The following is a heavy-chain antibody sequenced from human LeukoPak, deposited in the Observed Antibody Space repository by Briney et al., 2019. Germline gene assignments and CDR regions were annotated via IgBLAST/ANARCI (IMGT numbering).Heavy chain of an antibody. Sequence: SGGSLRLSCAASGFTFSSYWMHWVRQVPGKGLVWVSHINSDGSGTTYADSVKGRFTISRDNPKNTLYLQMNSLRAEDTAVYYCARETDSSGYYIDYWGQGTLVTVSS. J-gene: IGHJ4*02. CDR2: INSDGSGT. D-gene: IGHD3-22*01. V-gene: IGHV3-74*01. CDR1: GFTFSSYW. CDR3: ARETDSSGYYIDY.